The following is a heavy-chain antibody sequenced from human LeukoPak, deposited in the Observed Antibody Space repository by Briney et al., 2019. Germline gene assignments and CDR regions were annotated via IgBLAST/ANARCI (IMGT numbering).Heavy chain of an antibody. CDR3: ATAYCGGDCYSVAY. J-gene: IGHJ4*02. CDR2: INHSGST. V-gene: IGHV4-34*01. D-gene: IGHD2-21*02. CDR1: GGSFSGYY. Sequence: NPSETLSLTCAVYGGSFSGYYWSWIRQPPGKGLEWIGEINHSGSTNCNPSLKSRVTISVDTSKNQFSLKLSSVTAADTAVYYCATAYCGGDCYSVAYWGQGTLVTVSS.